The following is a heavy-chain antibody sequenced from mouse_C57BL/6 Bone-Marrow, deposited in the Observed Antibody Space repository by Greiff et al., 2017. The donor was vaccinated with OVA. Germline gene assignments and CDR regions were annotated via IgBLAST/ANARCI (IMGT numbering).Heavy chain of an antibody. Sequence: EVKLQESGPGLVKPSQSLSLTCSVTGYSITSGYYWNWIRQFPGNKLEWMGYISYDGSNNYNPSLKNRISITRDTSKNQFFLKLNSVTTEDTATYYCARESYGSSYGFAYWGQGTLVTVSA. CDR1: GYSITSGYY. CDR3: ARESYGSSYGFAY. CDR2: ISYDGSN. V-gene: IGHV3-6*01. J-gene: IGHJ3*01. D-gene: IGHD1-1*01.